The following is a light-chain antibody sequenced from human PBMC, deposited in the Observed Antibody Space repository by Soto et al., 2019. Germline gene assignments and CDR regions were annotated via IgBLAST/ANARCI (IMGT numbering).Light chain of an antibody. V-gene: IGLV3-21*02. CDR2: DDI. CDR3: QVWDTNSDHYV. Sequence: SYELTQPPSVSVAPGQTATCTCGGTNIGFKSVHWYQQKPGQAPVLVVYDDIVRPSGIPERFSASNSGNAATLTIGRVEAGDEADYFCQVWDTNSDHYVFGTGTKLTVL. CDR1: NIGFKS. J-gene: IGLJ1*01.